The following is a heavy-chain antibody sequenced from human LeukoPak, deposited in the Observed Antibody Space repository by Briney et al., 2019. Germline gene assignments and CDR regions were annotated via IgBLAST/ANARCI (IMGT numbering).Heavy chain of an antibody. V-gene: IGHV3-53*05. CDR2: IYSGGTT. Sequence: GGSLRLSCAASGFTFNSYAMTWVRQAPGKGLEWVSVIYSGGTTYYADSVKGRFTISRDNSKNTLYLEMNSLRVDDTAVYYCARDLVSGAPDYFDSWGQGTLVTVSS. CDR1: GFTFNSYA. CDR3: ARDLVSGAPDYFDS. D-gene: IGHD1-26*01. J-gene: IGHJ4*02.